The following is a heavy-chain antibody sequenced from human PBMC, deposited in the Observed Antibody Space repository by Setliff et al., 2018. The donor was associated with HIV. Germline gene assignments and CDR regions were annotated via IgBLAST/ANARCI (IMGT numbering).Heavy chain of an antibody. V-gene: IGHV4-34*01. CDR1: GESLSPYF. CDR3: ARGLGMVESTTPFDY. J-gene: IGHJ4*02. D-gene: IGHD1-26*01. Sequence: SETLSLTCAVHGESLSPYFWSWIRQTPGKGLEWIGEINHSGSSNYNPSLKSRVTLSVDTSKNQFSLNLTSMTAADTAVYYCARGLGMVESTTPFDYWGQGTLVTVSS. CDR2: INHSGSS.